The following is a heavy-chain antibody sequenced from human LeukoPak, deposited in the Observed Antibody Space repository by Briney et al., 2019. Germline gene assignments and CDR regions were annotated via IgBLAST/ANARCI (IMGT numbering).Heavy chain of an antibody. J-gene: IGHJ4*02. V-gene: IGHV1-2*02. Sequence: ASVKVSCKASGYTFTGYYMHWVRQVPGQGLEWMGWINPNSGGTNYAQKFQGRVTMTRDTPISTAYMELSRLRSDDTAVYYCARVGATGTTSPFDYWGQGTLVTVSS. CDR1: GYTFTGYY. CDR3: ARVGATGTTSPFDY. D-gene: IGHD1-1*01. CDR2: INPNSGGT.